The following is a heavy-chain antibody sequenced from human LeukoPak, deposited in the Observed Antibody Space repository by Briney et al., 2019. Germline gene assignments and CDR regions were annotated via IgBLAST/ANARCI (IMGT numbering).Heavy chain of an antibody. CDR2: IYYSGST. J-gene: IGHJ5*02. CDR3: ARVDGGNWFDP. D-gene: IGHD4-23*01. Sequence: PLETLSLTCTVSGGSISSYYWSWIRQPPGKGLEWIGYIYYSGSTNYNPSLKSRVTISVDTSKNQFSLKLSSVTAADTAVYYCARVDGGNWFDPWGQGTLVTVSS. CDR1: GGSISSYY. V-gene: IGHV4-59*01.